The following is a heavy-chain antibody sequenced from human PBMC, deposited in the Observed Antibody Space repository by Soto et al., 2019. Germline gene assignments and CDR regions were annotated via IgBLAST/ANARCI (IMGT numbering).Heavy chain of an antibody. Sequence: QVQLVESGGGVVQPGRSLRLSCAASGFTFSSYAMHWVRQAPGKGLEWVAVISYGGSNKYYGDSVKGRFTISRDNSKNTLYLQLNSLRAEDTAVYYCAREGDGYNYLGYYYYGMDVWGQGTTVTVSS. CDR1: GFTFSSYA. V-gene: IGHV3-30-3*01. CDR2: ISYGGSNK. J-gene: IGHJ6*02. CDR3: AREGDGYNYLGYYYYGMDV. D-gene: IGHD5-12*01.